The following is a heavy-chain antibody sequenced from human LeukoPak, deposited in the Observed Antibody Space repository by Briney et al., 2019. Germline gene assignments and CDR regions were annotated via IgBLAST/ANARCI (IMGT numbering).Heavy chain of an antibody. CDR3: ARVQGGGYRTADY. Sequence: GGSLRLSCAASGFIFSSYAMHWVRLAPGKGLEWVGVISYDGSYKYYADSVKGRFTISRDNSKNTLFLQMNSLRGEDTAMYYCARVQGGGYRTADYWGQGTLVTVSS. CDR2: ISYDGSYK. CDR1: GFIFSSYA. V-gene: IGHV3-30*04. J-gene: IGHJ4*02. D-gene: IGHD1-14*01.